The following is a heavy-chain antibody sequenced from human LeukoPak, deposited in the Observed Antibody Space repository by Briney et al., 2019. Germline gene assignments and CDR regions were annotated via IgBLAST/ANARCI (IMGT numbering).Heavy chain of an antibody. CDR2: IKQDGSEK. V-gene: IGHV3-7*04. CDR3: ARAQVGATPDAFDI. J-gene: IGHJ3*02. D-gene: IGHD1-26*01. Sequence: RGSLRLSCAASGFTFSSYWMSWVRQAPGKGLEWVANIKQDGSEKYYVDSVKGRFTISRDNAKNSLYLQMNSLRAEDTAVYYCARAQVGATPDAFDIWGQGTMVTVSS. CDR1: GFTFSSYW.